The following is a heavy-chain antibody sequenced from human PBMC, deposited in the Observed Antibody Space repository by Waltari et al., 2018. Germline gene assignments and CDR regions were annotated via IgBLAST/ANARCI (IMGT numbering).Heavy chain of an antibody. CDR1: RFSLTTYG. CDR2: ISSDGSYE. Sequence: QVQLVESGGGVVQPGRSLRLSCAASRFSLTTYGMRWVRQAPGKGLECVAFISSDGSYEYYPDAVKGRFTISRDNSKTTVFLQMNSLRDEDTAVYYCATRDILGGSQNYYYYGMDVWGQGTRVTVSS. J-gene: IGHJ6*02. V-gene: IGHV3-30*03. D-gene: IGHD1-26*01. CDR3: ATRDILGGSQNYYYYGMDV.